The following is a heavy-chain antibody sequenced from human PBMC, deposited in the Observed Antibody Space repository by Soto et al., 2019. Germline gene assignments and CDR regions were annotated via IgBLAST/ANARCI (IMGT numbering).Heavy chain of an antibody. CDR3: ARDCRYYYDSSGYRPVYYGMDV. CDR1: GYTFTSYG. CDR2: VSAYNGNT. V-gene: IGHV1-18*01. J-gene: IGHJ6*02. D-gene: IGHD3-22*01. Sequence: ASVKVSCKASGYTFTSYGISWVRQAPGQGLEWMGWVSAYNGNTNYAQKLQGRVTMTTDTSTSTAYMELRSLRSDDTAVYYCARDCRYYYDSSGYRPVYYGMDVWGQGTTVTVSS.